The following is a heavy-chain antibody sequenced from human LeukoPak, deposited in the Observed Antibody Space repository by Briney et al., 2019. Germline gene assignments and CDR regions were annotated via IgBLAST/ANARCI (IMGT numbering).Heavy chain of an antibody. V-gene: IGHV4-39*07. Sequence: SETLSLTCTVSGDSISSSFYYWGWIRQPPGKGLEWIGSIYYGGGTHYNPSLKSRATIFLDRSKNQFSLKLSSVTAADTAVYYCARGIAAAGTEVNKPSYYYYYYMDVWGKGTTVTVSS. J-gene: IGHJ6*03. CDR1: GDSISSSFYY. CDR2: IYYGGGT. CDR3: ARGIAAAGTEVNKPSYYYYYYMDV. D-gene: IGHD6-13*01.